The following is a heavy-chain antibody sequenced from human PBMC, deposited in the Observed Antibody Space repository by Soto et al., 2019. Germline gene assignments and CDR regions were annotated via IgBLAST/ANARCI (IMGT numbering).Heavy chain of an antibody. CDR3: AKQAGYTSTCFQY. V-gene: IGHV3-23*01. J-gene: IGHJ4*02. D-gene: IGHD6-13*01. CDR1: GFTFSNYA. CDR2: ISGSGGST. Sequence: GGSLRLSCAASGFTFSNYAMSWVRQAPGKGLEWVSGISGSGGSTYYADSVKGRFTISRDNSKNTLYLQMNSLRAEDTAVYYCAKQAGYTSTCFQYWGQGTLVTVSS.